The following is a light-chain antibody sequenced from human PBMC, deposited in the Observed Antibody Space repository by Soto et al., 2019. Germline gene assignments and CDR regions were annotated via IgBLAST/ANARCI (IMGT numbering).Light chain of an antibody. CDR1: SSDVGGYNY. CDR3: SSYTSSSTLDYV. J-gene: IGLJ1*01. V-gene: IGLV2-14*01. Sequence: QSALTQPASVSGSPGQSITISCTGTSSDVGGYNYVSWYQQHPGKAPKLMIYEVSYRPSGVSNRFSGSKSGNMASLTITGLQAEDEADYYCSSYTSSSTLDYVFGTGTKVTVL. CDR2: EVS.